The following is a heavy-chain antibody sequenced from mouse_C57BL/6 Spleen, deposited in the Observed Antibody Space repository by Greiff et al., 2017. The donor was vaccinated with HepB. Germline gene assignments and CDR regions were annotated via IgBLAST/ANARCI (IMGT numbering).Heavy chain of an antibody. CDR2: INPNNGGT. D-gene: IGHD2-13*01. V-gene: IGHV1-26*01. Sequence: EVQLQQSGPELVKPGASVKISCKASGYTFTDYYMNWVKQSHGKSLEWIGDINPNNGGTSYNQKFKGKATLTVDKSSSTAYMELRSLTSDDSAVYYCARGGGDYLGWFAYWGQGTLVTVSA. CDR1: GYTFTDYY. CDR3: ARGGGDYLGWFAY. J-gene: IGHJ3*01.